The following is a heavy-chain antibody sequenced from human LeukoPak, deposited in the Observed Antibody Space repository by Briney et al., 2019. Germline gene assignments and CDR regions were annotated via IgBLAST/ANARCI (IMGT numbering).Heavy chain of an antibody. Sequence: SETLSLICAVFRGSISSSDYYWGWIRQPPGKGLEWIGSIYYSGSTYYNPSLKSRVTISVDTSKNQFSLKLSSVTAADTAVYYCAREQQLDLDYWGQGTLVTVSS. CDR2: IYYSGST. CDR1: RGSISSSDYY. J-gene: IGHJ4*02. D-gene: IGHD6-13*01. V-gene: IGHV4-39*02. CDR3: AREQQLDLDY.